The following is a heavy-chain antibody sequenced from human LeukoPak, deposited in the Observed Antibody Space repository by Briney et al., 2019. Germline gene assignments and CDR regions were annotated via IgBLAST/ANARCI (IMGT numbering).Heavy chain of an antibody. D-gene: IGHD1-26*01. CDR2: IYSGGDT. J-gene: IGHJ5*02. CDR3: ARDRSVGTTTGLFDP. CDR1: GFTFSSYA. V-gene: IGHV3-23*03. Sequence: GGSLRLSCAASGFTFSSYAMSWVRQPPGKGLEWVSLIYSGGDTFYADSVKGRFTISRDNSKNTLYLQMNSLRAEDTAIYYCARDRSVGTTTGLFDPWGQGALVTVSS.